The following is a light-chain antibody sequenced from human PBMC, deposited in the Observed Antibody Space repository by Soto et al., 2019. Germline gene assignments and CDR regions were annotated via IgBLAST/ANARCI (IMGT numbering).Light chain of an antibody. CDR1: SSDVGAYNY. V-gene: IGLV2-11*01. CDR2: DVN. J-gene: IGLJ3*02. Sequence: QSALTQPRSVSGSPGQSVTISCTGTSSDVGAYNYVSWYQQHPGKAPKLMIFDVNKRPSGVPDRFSGSKSGNTASLTISGLQADDEADYYCCSYAGTYPWVFGGGTKLTVL. CDR3: CSYAGTYPWV.